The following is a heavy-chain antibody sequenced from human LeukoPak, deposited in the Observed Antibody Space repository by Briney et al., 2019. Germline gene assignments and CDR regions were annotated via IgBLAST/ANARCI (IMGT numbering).Heavy chain of an antibody. V-gene: IGHV3-7*01. CDR3: ARDYMVRGVMPLFDP. CDR1: GFTFSSYW. CDR2: IKQDGSEK. D-gene: IGHD3-10*01. Sequence: GGSLRLSCAASGFTFSSYWMSWVRQAPGKGLEWVANIKQDGSEKYYVDSVKGRFTISRDNAKNSLYLQMNSLRAEDTAVYYCARDYMVRGVMPLFDPWGQGTLVTVSS. J-gene: IGHJ5*02.